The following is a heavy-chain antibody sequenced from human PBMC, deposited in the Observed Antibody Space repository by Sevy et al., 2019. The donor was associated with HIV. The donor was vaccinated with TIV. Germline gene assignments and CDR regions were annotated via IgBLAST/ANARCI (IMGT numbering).Heavy chain of an antibody. CDR3: AGENAWGRGYS. D-gene: IGHD1-26*01. CDR2: IYYNGHI. Sequence: SETLSLTCTVSGGSITSLYWNWIRQPPGKGLEWLATIYYNGHINYNPSLKSRFTLSLDTSKNQFSLRLSSVTAADTAMYYCAGENAWGRGYSWGQGTLVTVSS. V-gene: IGHV4-59*11. J-gene: IGHJ4*02. CDR1: GGSITSLY.